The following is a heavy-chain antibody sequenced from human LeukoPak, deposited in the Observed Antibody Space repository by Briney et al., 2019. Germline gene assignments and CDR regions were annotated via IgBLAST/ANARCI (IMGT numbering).Heavy chain of an antibody. Sequence: PSETLSLTCTVSLGSITHHYWNWIRQPAGKGLEWIGRFYASGSPNYNPSLKSRVTISVDTSKNQFSLKLSSVTAADTAVYYCARGVYIAAAQYGYWGQGTLVTVSS. CDR3: ARGVYIAAAQYGY. V-gene: IGHV4-4*07. CDR1: LGSITHHY. J-gene: IGHJ4*02. D-gene: IGHD6-13*01. CDR2: FYASGSP.